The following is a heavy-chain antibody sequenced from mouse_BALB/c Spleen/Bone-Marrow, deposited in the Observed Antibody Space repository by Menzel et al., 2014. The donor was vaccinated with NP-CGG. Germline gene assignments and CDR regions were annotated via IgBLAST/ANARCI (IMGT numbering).Heavy chain of an antibody. Sequence: EVNVVESGGGLVQPGGSLRLSCEASGFTSIDYYMTWVRQPPGKALEWLGFIRNRANGYTTEYSASVKGRFTISRDISQSIFYLQMNTLRAEDSATYYCARETGYAYGNFAMDYWGQGTSVTVSS. CDR2: IRNRANGYTT. CDR1: GFTSIDYY. J-gene: IGHJ4*01. CDR3: ARETGYAYGNFAMDY. D-gene: IGHD2-1*01. V-gene: IGHV7-3*02.